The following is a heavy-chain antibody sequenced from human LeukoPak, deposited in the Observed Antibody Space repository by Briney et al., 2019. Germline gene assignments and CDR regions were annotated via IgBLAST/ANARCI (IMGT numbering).Heavy chain of an antibody. D-gene: IGHD1-26*01. CDR2: IYYSGST. Sequence: SETLSLTCTVSGGSISSYYWSWIRQPPGKGLEWIGYIYYSGSTNYNPSLKSRVTISVDTSKNQFSLKLSSVTAADTDVYYCARAMVGATRVDYWCQGTLVTVSS. CDR3: ARAMVGATRVDY. V-gene: IGHV4-59*01. CDR1: GGSISSYY. J-gene: IGHJ4*02.